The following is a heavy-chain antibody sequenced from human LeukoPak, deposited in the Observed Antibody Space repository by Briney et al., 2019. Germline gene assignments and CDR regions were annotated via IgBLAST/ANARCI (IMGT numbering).Heavy chain of an antibody. V-gene: IGHV3-15*01. CDR1: GFIFSNAW. Sequence: GGSLRLSCAASGFIFSNAWMSWVRQAPGKGLEWVGRIKSKPDGGTTDYAEPVKGRSTISRDDSKNTLYLQMNGLKTEDAAVYYCTTANVGGDTNREYFQHWGQGTLVTVSS. CDR2: IKSKPDGGTT. D-gene: IGHD1-14*01. CDR3: TTANVGGDTNREYFQH. J-gene: IGHJ1*01.